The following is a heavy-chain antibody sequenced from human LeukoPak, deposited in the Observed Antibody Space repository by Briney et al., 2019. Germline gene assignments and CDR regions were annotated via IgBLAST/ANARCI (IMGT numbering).Heavy chain of an antibody. CDR2: IDPNSGGT. V-gene: IGHV1-2*02. Sequence: ASLKVSCKASGYTFTGYYMPWVRQAPGQGLEWRGWIDPNSGGTNYAQKFQGRVTMTSDTSISTAYMELSRLRSDDTAVYYCARTLGYYYGSGSSYYYGMDVWGQGTTVTVSS. D-gene: IGHD3-10*01. CDR1: GYTFTGYY. CDR3: ARTLGYYYGSGSSYYYGMDV. J-gene: IGHJ6*02.